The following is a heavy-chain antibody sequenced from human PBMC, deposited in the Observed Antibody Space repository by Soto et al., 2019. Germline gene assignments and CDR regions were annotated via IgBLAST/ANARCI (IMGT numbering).Heavy chain of an antibody. CDR1: GGSISSYY. CDR2: IYYSGST. J-gene: IGHJ4*02. CDR3: ARSYDSGYENFDY. Sequence: SETLSLTCTVSGGSISSYYWSWIRQPPGKGLEWIGYIYYSGSTNYNPSLKSRVTISVDTSKNQFSLKLSSVTAADTAVYYCARSYDSGYENFDYWGQGTLVTVS. D-gene: IGHD5-12*01. V-gene: IGHV4-59*01.